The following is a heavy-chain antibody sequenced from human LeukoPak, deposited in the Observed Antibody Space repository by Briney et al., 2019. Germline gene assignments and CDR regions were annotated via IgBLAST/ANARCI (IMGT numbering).Heavy chain of an antibody. CDR1: GYTFTTYD. CDR2: ISAYNGNT. Sequence: GAPVKVSCKASGYTFTTYDINWVRQAPGQGLEWMGWISAYNGNTNYAQKLQGRVTMTTDTSTSTAYMELRSLRSDDTAVYYCARGYCGSTSCFNFDYWGQGTLVTVSS. J-gene: IGHJ4*02. V-gene: IGHV1-18*01. D-gene: IGHD2-2*01. CDR3: ARGYCGSTSCFNFDY.